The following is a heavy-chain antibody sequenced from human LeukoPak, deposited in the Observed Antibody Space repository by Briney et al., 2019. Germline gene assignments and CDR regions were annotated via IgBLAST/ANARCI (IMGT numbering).Heavy chain of an antibody. Sequence: AALKVSRKPPGYTFTGSYMHSGPHGPGQRHEWVGQLNPNSGGTNYAQKFQGRVTRTRDTSISTAYMELSRLRSDDTAVYYCARDRTRTGDSSGGYHDYWGQGTLVTVSS. V-gene: IGHV1-2*06. CDR1: GYTFTGSY. CDR2: LNPNSGGT. J-gene: IGHJ4*02. CDR3: ARDRTRTGDSSGGYHDY. D-gene: IGHD6-19*01.